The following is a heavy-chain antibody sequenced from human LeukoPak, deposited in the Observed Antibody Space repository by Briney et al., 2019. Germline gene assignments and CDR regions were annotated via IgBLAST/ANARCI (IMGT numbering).Heavy chain of an antibody. CDR2: IIPIFGTA. V-gene: IGHV1-69*06. CDR3: ARGYYYDSSGYYHYYFDY. Sequence: SVKVSCKASGYTFTGYYMHWVRQAPGQGLEWMGGIIPIFGTANYAQKFQGRVTITADKSTSTAYMELSSLRSEDTAVYYCARGYYYDSSGYYHYYFDYWGQGTLVTVSS. J-gene: IGHJ4*02. D-gene: IGHD3-22*01. CDR1: GYTFTGYY.